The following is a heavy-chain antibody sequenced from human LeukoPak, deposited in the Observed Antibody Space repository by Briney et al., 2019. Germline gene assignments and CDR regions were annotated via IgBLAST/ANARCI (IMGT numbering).Heavy chain of an antibody. CDR3: ASTQMRTVTTLFPSSGAPIDS. CDR2: FFHRGST. J-gene: IGHJ5*01. V-gene: IGHV4-34*12. D-gene: IGHD4-17*01. CDR1: GGSFTGYY. Sequence: PSETLSLTCAVYGGSFTGYYGTWIRQPPERGLECIGEFFHRGSTLYNPSLKNRVTMSVDTSKNHFSLKLTSVTAAHTAIYYCASTQMRTVTTLFPSSGAPIDSWGQGSLVTVSS.